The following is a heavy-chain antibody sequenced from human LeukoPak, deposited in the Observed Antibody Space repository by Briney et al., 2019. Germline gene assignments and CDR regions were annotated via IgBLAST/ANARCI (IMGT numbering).Heavy chain of an antibody. CDR2: INSDGSST. CDR1: GFTFSSYW. D-gene: IGHD4-11*01. J-gene: IGHJ4*02. V-gene: IGHV3-74*01. Sequence: GGSLRLSCAASGFTFSSYWMHWVRQAPGKGRVWVSRINSDGSSTSYADSVKGRFTIPRDNAKNTLYLQMNSLRAEDTAVYYCARFSNYGRQFDYWGQGTLVTVSS. CDR3: ARFSNYGRQFDY.